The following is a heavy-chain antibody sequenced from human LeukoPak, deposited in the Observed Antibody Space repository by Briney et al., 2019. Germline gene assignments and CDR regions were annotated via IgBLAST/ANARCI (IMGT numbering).Heavy chain of an antibody. Sequence: GASVKVSCKASGYTFTGYYMHWVRQAPGQGLEWMGWINPNSGGANYAQKFQGRVTMTRDTSISTAYMELSRLRSDDTAVYYCARDSQIPYCSSTSCYNGAERGDWFDPWGQGTLVTVSS. J-gene: IGHJ5*02. D-gene: IGHD2-2*02. CDR3: ARDSQIPYCSSTSCYNGAERGDWFDP. CDR2: INPNSGGA. CDR1: GYTFTGYY. V-gene: IGHV1-2*02.